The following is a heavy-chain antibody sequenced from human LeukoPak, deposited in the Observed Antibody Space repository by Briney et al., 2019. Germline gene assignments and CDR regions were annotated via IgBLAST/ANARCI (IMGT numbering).Heavy chain of an antibody. V-gene: IGHV5-51*01. J-gene: IGHJ5*02. CDR2: IYPGDSDI. CDR1: GYSFTNYW. D-gene: IGHD2-15*01. CDR3: ARQEYCSGGSCYTWFDP. Sequence: GESLQISCKGSGYSFTNYWIGWVRHMPGKGLEWMGIIYPGDSDIRYSPSFQGQVTISADKSISTAYLQWSSLKASDTAMYYCARQEYCSGGSCYTWFDPWGQGTLVTVSS.